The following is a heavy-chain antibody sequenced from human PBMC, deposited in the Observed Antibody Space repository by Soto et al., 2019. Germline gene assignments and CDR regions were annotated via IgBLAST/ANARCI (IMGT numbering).Heavy chain of an antibody. CDR1: GGSFSGYY. Sequence: QVQLQQWGAGLLKPSETLSLTCAVYGGSFSGYYWHWIRQPPGKGLEWIGVINHSGSTNYNPSLKSRVTISADTSKNQVSLKLSSVTAADTAVYYCSTGNWRSRYWDQGTLVTVSS. CDR2: INHSGST. CDR3: STGNWRSRY. D-gene: IGHD1-20*01. V-gene: IGHV4-34*01. J-gene: IGHJ4*02.